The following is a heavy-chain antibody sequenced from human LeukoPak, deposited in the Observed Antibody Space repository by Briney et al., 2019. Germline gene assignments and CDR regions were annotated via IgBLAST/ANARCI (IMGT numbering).Heavy chain of an antibody. J-gene: IGHJ4*02. V-gene: IGHV3-23*01. CDR3: AKDLTAEVFDY. CDR1: GFTFSNFA. CDR2: ISGSAIST. Sequence: PGGSLRLSCAASGFTFSNFAMSWVRQAPGKGLESVAAISGSAISTYYADSLKGRFTISGDNSKNTLYLKMNSLRAEDTAVYYCAKDLTAEVFDYWGQGTLVTVSS.